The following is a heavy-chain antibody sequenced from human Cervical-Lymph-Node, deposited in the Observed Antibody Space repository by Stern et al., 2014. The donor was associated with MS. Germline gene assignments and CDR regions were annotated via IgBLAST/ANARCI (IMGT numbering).Heavy chain of an antibody. J-gene: IGHJ6*02. CDR1: GYSFTNYW. CDR3: ARHRQQTLYGMDV. CDR2: IYPGDSDT. Sequence: VQLMQSGAEVKKPGESLKISCKGSGYSFTNYWIGWVRQMPGKGLEWIGVIYPGDSDTRYSPSFQGRVTISADKSISTAYLQWSSLKASDTAMYYCARHRQQTLYGMDVWGQGTTVTVSS. V-gene: IGHV5-51*01. D-gene: IGHD6-13*01.